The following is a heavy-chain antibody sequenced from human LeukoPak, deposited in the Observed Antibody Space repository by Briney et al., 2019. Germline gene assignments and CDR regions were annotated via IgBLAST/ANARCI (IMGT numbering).Heavy chain of an antibody. J-gene: IGHJ4*02. CDR1: GFNFRDHW. CDR3: AKNNGWFHLAQ. V-gene: IGHV3-7*03. D-gene: IGHD6-19*01. CDR2: IKTDGSET. Sequence: GGSLRLSCAVSGFNFRDHWMDWVRQAPGKGLEWVGHIKTDGSETYYVDSLKGRFSISRDNTNNALYLQMNSLRVEDTAVYYCAKNNGWFHLAQWGQGTLVTASS.